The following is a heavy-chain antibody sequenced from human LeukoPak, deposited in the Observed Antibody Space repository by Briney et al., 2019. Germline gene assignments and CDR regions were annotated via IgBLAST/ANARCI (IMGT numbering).Heavy chain of an antibody. CDR3: ARTLGWASSRYPFDG. D-gene: IGHD3-16*02. V-gene: IGHV4-39*01. CDR1: GGSISSSSYY. Sequence: SETLSLTCTVSGGSISSSSYYWGWIRQPPGKGLEWIGSMYYSGNTDYNPSLKSRVTVSVDTSKNQFSLKVNSVTAADTAVYYCARTLGWASSRYPFDGWGQGTLVTVSS. J-gene: IGHJ4*02. CDR2: MYYSGNT.